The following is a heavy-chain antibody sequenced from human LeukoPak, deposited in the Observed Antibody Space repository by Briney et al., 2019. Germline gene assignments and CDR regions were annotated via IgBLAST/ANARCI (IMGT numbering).Heavy chain of an antibody. Sequence: SETLSLTCTVSGGSISSYYWSWIRQPPGKGLEWIGYIYYSGGTNYNPSLKSRVTISVDTSKNQFSLKLSSVTAADTAVYYCARDRGFWSGFHLNWFDPWGQGTLVTVSS. V-gene: IGHV4-59*01. CDR3: ARDRGFWSGFHLNWFDP. D-gene: IGHD3-3*01. J-gene: IGHJ5*02. CDR1: GGSISSYY. CDR2: IYYSGGT.